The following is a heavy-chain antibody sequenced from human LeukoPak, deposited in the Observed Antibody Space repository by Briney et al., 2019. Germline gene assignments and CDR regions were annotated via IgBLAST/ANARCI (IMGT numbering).Heavy chain of an antibody. CDR3: ARASGSSAVPFDY. Sequence: ASVKVSCKASGYTFTSNYMRWVRQAPGQGLEWVGVIAPSSGTTSYAQKFQGRVTMTRDTSTSTLYMELSSLTSEDTAVYYCARASGSSAVPFDYWGQGTLVTVSS. D-gene: IGHD3-10*01. CDR2: IAPSSGTT. CDR1: GYTFTSNY. J-gene: IGHJ4*02. V-gene: IGHV1-46*01.